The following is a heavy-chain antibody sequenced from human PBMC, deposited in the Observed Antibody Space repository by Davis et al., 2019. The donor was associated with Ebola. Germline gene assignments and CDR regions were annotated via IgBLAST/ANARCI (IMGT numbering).Heavy chain of an antibody. CDR1: GFTFSSYA. D-gene: IGHD2-8*01. J-gene: IGHJ3*02. CDR3: TRDLWYYRAFDI. CDR2: IRSKAYGGTT. Sequence: PGGSLRLSCAASGFTFSSYAMSWVRQAPGKGLEWVGFIRSKAYGGTTEYAASVKGRFTISRDDSKSIAYLQMNSLKTEDTAVYYCTRDLWYYRAFDIWGQGTMVTVSS. V-gene: IGHV3-49*04.